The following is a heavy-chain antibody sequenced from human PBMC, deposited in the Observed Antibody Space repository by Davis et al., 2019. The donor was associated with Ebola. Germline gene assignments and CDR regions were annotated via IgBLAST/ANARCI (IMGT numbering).Heavy chain of an antibody. J-gene: IGHJ4*02. D-gene: IGHD3-3*01. CDR1: GGTFSSYT. CDR3: ARIFGVVIHDY. CDR2: VIPVFGIP. V-gene: IGHV1-69*13. Sequence: SVKVSCKASGGTFSSYTITWVRQAPGQGLEWMGWVIPVFGIPKYAQKFQGRVTITADESATTAYMELSSLRSDDTAVYYCARIFGVVIHDYWGQGTLVTVSP.